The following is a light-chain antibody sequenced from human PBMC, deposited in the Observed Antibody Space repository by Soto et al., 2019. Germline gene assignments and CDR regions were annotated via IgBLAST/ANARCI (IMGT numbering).Light chain of an antibody. CDR3: QSFDSSRFYV. J-gene: IGLJ1*01. CDR2: GNS. CDR1: SSNIGTGYD. Sequence: QSVLTQLPSVSGAPGQRVTISCTGSSSNIGTGYDVHWYQQLPGTAPKLLIYGNSNRPSGVPDRFSGSKSGTSASLAITGLQAEDEADYYCQSFDSSRFYVFGTGTKV. V-gene: IGLV1-40*01.